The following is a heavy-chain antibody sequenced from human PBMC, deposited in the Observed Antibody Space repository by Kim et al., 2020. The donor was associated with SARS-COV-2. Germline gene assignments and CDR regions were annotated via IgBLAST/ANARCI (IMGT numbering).Heavy chain of an antibody. CDR2: ISGSGGST. Sequence: GGSLRLSCAASGFTFSSYAMSWVRQAPGKGLEWVSAISGSGGSTYYADSVKGRFTISRDNSKNTLYLQMNSLRAEDTAVYYCAKALKYYYDSSGIPDAFDIWGQGTMVTVSS. CDR1: GFTFSSYA. CDR3: AKALKYYYDSSGIPDAFDI. D-gene: IGHD3-22*01. J-gene: IGHJ3*02. V-gene: IGHV3-23*01.